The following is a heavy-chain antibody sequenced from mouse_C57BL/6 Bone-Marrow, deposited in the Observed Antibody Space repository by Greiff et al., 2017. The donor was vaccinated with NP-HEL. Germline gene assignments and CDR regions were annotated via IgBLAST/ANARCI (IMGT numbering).Heavy chain of an antibody. CDR1: GYTFTSYG. CDR2: IYPRSGNT. Sequence: VKLQESGAELARPGASVKLPCTASGYTFTSYGISWVKQRTGQGLEWIGEIYPRSGNTYYNEKFKGKATLTADKSSSTAYMELRSLTSEDSAVYFCAREGTTVVAPYYFDYWGQGTTLTVSS. CDR3: AREGTTVVAPYYFDY. V-gene: IGHV1-81*01. D-gene: IGHD1-1*01. J-gene: IGHJ2*01.